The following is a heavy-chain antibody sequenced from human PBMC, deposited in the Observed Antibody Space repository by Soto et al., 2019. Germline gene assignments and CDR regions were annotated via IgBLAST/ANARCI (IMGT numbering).Heavy chain of an antibody. CDR3: TTDPGGGVSARDVPDY. CDR2: IKSKTSGETR. J-gene: IGHJ4*02. V-gene: IGHV3-15*01. Sequence: EVQLVESGGGLVKPGGSHRLFCTLSGLPFSKAWMRWLRGSPEKALDGCGRIKSKTSGETREYSAPVKGRFAISRDDSKNTLYLQMNSLKTEDIAVYYCTTDPGGGVSARDVPDYWGQGTLVTVSS. CDR1: GLPFSKAW. D-gene: IGHD6-6*01.